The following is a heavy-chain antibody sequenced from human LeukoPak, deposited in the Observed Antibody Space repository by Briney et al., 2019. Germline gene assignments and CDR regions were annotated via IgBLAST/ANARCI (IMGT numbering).Heavy chain of an antibody. Sequence: ASVKVSCKVSGYTLTELSMHWVRQAPGKGLEWMGGFDPEDGETIYAQKFQGRVTMTEDTSTDTAYMELSSLRSEDTAVYYCATVTIFGVVDYFDYWGQGPRVPVSS. CDR2: FDPEDGET. V-gene: IGHV1-24*01. D-gene: IGHD3-3*01. CDR1: GYTLTELS. J-gene: IGHJ4*02. CDR3: ATVTIFGVVDYFDY.